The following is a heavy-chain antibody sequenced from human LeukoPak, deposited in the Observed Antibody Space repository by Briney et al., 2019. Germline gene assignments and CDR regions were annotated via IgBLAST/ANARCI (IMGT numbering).Heavy chain of an antibody. CDR1: GGYISSYY. D-gene: IGHD4-11*01. Sequence: SETLSLTCSVSGGYISSYYWSWIRQPPGKGLEWIGYIYYTGSTNYNPSLESRVTISIDTSKKQLSLKLRSVTAADTAVYYCARDRRESSKPNDAFDIWGQGIMVTVSS. V-gene: IGHV4-59*01. CDR2: IYYTGST. CDR3: ARDRRESSKPNDAFDI. J-gene: IGHJ3*02.